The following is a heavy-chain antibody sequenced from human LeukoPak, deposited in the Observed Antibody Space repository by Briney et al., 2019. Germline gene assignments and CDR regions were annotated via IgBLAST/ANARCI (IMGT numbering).Heavy chain of an antibody. D-gene: IGHD6-13*01. CDR1: GGSISSYY. V-gene: IGHV4-4*07. CDR3: ARGRGSSWYYFDS. Sequence: SETLSLTCTVSGGSISSYYWSWVRQPAGKGLEWIGRIYASGNTNYNPSLRGRVTMTVDTSKNQFSLNLSSVTAADTAVYYCARGRGSSWYYFDSWGQGTLVTVSS. CDR2: IYASGNT. J-gene: IGHJ4*02.